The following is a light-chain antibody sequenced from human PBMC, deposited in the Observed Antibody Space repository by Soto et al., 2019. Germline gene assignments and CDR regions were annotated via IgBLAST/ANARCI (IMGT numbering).Light chain of an antibody. V-gene: IGKV3-15*01. Sequence: EIVMTQSPATLSVSPGERATLSCRASQSVSSNVAWYQQKPGQAPRLLIYGASTRATGIPARFSGGGSGTEFTLTISGLQSEDFAVYYCQQYNNWPPLTFGGGTEVEIK. J-gene: IGKJ4*01. CDR1: QSVSSN. CDR3: QQYNNWPPLT. CDR2: GAS.